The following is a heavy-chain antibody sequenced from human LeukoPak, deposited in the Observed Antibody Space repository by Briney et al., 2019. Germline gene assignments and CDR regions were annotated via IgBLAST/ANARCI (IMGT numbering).Heavy chain of an antibody. CDR2: IYYSGST. CDR1: GYSISSGYY. J-gene: IGHJ6*03. CDR3: AREQLVHGSYYYMDV. D-gene: IGHD6-13*01. V-gene: IGHV4-38-2*02. Sequence: YPSETLSLTCIVSGYSISSGYYWGWIRQSPAKGLEWIGYIYYSGSTNYNPSLKSRVTISVDTSKNQFSLKLSSVTAADTAVYYCAREQLVHGSYYYMDVWGKGTTVTVS.